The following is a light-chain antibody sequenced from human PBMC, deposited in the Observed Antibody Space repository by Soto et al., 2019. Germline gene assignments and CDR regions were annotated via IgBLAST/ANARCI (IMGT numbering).Light chain of an antibody. CDR2: AAS. CDR3: QKYNSAPLT. CDR1: LPISNY. Sequence: DIQLTQSPSSLSASVGDRVTITCRASLPISNYLAWYQQKPGKMPDLLTYAASTLQAGVPSRFSGSGYGSDFTLTISRLQPEDVAAYYWQKYNSAPLTFGGGTKVEIK. V-gene: IGKV1-27*01. J-gene: IGKJ4*01.